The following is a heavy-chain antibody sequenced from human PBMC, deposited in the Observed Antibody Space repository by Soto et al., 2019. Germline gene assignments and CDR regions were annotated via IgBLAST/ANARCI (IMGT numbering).Heavy chain of an antibody. J-gene: IGHJ5*02. CDR1: NGSIINYC. CDR2: IYYSGST. V-gene: IGHV4-59*01. Sequence: SEIMSVTRSVTNGSIINYCRYWIRKPPENEMEWIGYIYYSGSTNYNPSLKSRVTISVDTSKNQFSLKLSSVTAADTAVYYFAIAGGYSDGGKRANWFDPWGQGTLVTVSP. CDR3: AIAGGYSDGGKRANWFDP. D-gene: IGHD5-18*01.